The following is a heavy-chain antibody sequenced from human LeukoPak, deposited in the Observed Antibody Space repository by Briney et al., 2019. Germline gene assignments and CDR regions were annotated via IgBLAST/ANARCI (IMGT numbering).Heavy chain of an antibody. CDR1: GDSVSSNSAA. J-gene: IGHJ4*02. CDR3: ARGPSGYDSSGYYPTALDY. Sequence: PSQTLSLTCAISGDSVSSNSAAWNWIRQSPSRGLEWLGRTYYRSKWYNDYAVSVKSRITINPDTSKNQSSLQLNSVTPEDTAVYYCARGPSGYDSSGYYPTALDYWGQGTLVTVSS. CDR2: TYYRSKWYN. D-gene: IGHD3-22*01. V-gene: IGHV6-1*01.